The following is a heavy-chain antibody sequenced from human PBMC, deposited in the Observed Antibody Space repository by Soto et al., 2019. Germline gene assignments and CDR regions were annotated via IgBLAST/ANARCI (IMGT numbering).Heavy chain of an antibody. CDR1: GFTFSSFA. V-gene: IGHV3-23*01. J-gene: IGHJ6*02. CDR3: AKKAGIISRYGLDV. CDR2: ISGNATST. Sequence: SLRLSCAASGFTFSSFAMNWVRQAPGKGLEWVAVISGNATSTYYADSVKGRFTISRDNSKNTMYLQMNSLRAEDTAVYYCAKKAGIISRYGLDVWGQGTTVTVSS.